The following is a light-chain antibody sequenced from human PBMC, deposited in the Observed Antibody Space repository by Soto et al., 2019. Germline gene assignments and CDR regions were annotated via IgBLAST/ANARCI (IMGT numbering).Light chain of an antibody. V-gene: IGKV3-15*01. CDR2: DTS. CDR1: QFVSSR. J-gene: IGKJ1*01. Sequence: DIVVTQSPATLSASPGERVTLSCRASQFVSSRLAWYQRRPGQVPRLLIYDTSTRAPGISARFSGSGSGTEFTLTISSLQSEDFAVYSRQEYIQWPPGMFGPGTTVDIK. CDR3: QEYIQWPPGM.